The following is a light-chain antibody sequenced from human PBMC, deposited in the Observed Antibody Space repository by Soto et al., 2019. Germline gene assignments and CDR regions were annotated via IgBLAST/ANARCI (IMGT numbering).Light chain of an antibody. Sequence: DIQMTQSPSFVSASVGDRVTITCRASQGISRWLAWYQQRPGKAPELLIYGVSSLQSGVPSRISGSGTGTDLPRTISTLLPEDFATYYCQQANSFPLTFGQGTLLEIK. CDR1: QGISRW. V-gene: IGKV1-12*01. CDR2: GVS. J-gene: IGKJ5*01. CDR3: QQANSFPLT.